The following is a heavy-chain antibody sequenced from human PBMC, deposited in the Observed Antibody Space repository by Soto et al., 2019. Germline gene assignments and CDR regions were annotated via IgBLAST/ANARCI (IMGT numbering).Heavy chain of an antibody. CDR1: GYTFTIHD. V-gene: IGHV1-8*01. Sequence: ASVKVSCEACGYTFTIHDINWMRQATGQGLEWMGWMNPNSGHTNYAQKLQGRVAMTRDTSISTAYMELTSLRSEDTAIYYCASDMSSAWGQGTLVTAPQ. D-gene: IGHD3-9*01. CDR2: MNPNSGHT. CDR3: ASDMSSA. J-gene: IGHJ5*02.